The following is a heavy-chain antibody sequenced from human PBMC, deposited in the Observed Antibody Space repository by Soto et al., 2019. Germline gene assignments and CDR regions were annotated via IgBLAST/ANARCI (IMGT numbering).Heavy chain of an antibody. Sequence: EVQLLESGGGLVQPGGSLRLSCAVSGFTFSSYAMSWVRQAPGKGLEWVSAISGSGGSTYYADSVKGRFTISRDNSKNTLYLQMNSLRAEDTAVYYCAKGRSGYDILTGYYNFDYWGQGTLVTVSS. D-gene: IGHD3-9*01. V-gene: IGHV3-23*01. J-gene: IGHJ4*02. CDR1: GFTFSSYA. CDR2: ISGSGGST. CDR3: AKGRSGYDILTGYYNFDY.